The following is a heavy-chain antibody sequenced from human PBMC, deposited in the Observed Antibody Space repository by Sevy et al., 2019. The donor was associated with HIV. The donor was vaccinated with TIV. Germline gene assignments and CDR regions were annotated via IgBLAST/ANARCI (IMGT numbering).Heavy chain of an antibody. CDR1: GFSISTHA. D-gene: IGHD5-18*01. CDR2: ISATDGST. Sequence: GGSLRLSCGASGFSISTHAMNWVRQAPGRGLEWISGISATDGSTHYADSVKGRFTISRDNSKNTGHLQMNSLRAEDTALYYWAAGDTAFLADLDFWGQGTLVTVSS. V-gene: IGHV3-23*01. CDR3: AAGDTAFLADLDF. J-gene: IGHJ4*02.